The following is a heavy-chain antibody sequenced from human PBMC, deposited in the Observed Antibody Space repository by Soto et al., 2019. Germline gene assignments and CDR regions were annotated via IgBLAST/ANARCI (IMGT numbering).Heavy chain of an antibody. V-gene: IGHV4-34*01. D-gene: IGHD6-19*01. CDR1: GGSFSGYY. Sequence: QVQLQQWGPGLLKPSETLSLTCAVYGGSFSGYYWGWIRQPPGKGLEWIGEINHSGSTNYNPSLKSRVTISVDPSKNQFSLKLSSVTAADTAVYYCARGGWHSSGQPSWFQHWGQGTLVTVSS. J-gene: IGHJ1*01. CDR3: ARGGWHSSGQPSWFQH. CDR2: INHSGST.